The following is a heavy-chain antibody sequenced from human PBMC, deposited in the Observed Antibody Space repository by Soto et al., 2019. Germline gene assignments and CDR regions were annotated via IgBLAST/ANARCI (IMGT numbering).Heavy chain of an antibody. CDR1: GGSFSGYY. CDR2: INHSGST. J-gene: IGHJ4*02. D-gene: IGHD3-16*02. Sequence: PSETLSLTCAVYGGSFSGYYWSWIRQPPGKGLEWIGEINHSGSTNYNPSLKSRVTISVDTSKNQFSLKLSSVTAADTAVYYCARLSRGEFLPYYFDYWGQGTLVTVSS. CDR3: ARLSRGEFLPYYFDY. V-gene: IGHV4-34*01.